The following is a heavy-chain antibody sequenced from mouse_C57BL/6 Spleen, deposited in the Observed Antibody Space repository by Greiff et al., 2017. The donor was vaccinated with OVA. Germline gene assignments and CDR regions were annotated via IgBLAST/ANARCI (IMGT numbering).Heavy chain of an antibody. V-gene: IGHV7-1*01. Sequence: EVKVVESGGGLVQSGRSLRLSCATSGFTFSDFYMEWVRQAPGKGLEWIAASRNKANDYTTEYSASVKGRFIVSRDTSQSILYLQMNALRAEDTAIYYCARAYYYGSSYDWYFDVWGTGTTVTVSS. CDR3: ARAYYYGSSYDWYFDV. J-gene: IGHJ1*03. CDR2: SRNKANDYTT. D-gene: IGHD1-1*01. CDR1: GFTFSDFY.